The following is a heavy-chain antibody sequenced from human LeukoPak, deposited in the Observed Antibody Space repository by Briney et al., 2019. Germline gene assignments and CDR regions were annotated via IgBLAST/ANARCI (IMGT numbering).Heavy chain of an antibody. D-gene: IGHD3-16*01. V-gene: IGHV4-30-4*01. Sequence: PSETLSLTCIVSGGSISSGDYYWSWIRQPPGKGLEWIGYIYYSGSTYYNPSLKSRVTISVDTSKNQFSLKLSSVTAADTAVYYCARADIEVSYAPGGFDYWGQGTLVTVSS. J-gene: IGHJ4*02. CDR2: IYYSGST. CDR3: ARADIEVSYAPGGFDY. CDR1: GGSISSGDYY.